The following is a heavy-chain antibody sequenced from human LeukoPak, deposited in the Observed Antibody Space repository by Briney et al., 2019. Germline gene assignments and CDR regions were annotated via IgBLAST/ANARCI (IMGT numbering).Heavy chain of an antibody. CDR1: GFTFSNFA. Sequence: PGRSLRLSCAASGFTFSNFAMHWVRQAPGKGLGWVAIVWYDGTKKYYVDSVDGRFTISRDNSKNTLYLQMNGLRAEDTAVYYCAKEPQPWLGAFDVRGQGTMVTVSS. D-gene: IGHD5-18*01. J-gene: IGHJ3*01. V-gene: IGHV3-33*06. CDR2: VWYDGTKK. CDR3: AKEPQPWLGAFDV.